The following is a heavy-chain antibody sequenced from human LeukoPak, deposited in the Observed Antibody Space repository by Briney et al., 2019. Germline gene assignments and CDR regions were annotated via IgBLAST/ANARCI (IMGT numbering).Heavy chain of an antibody. CDR2: IKQDGSEK. CDR1: GFTFSSYW. J-gene: IGHJ6*04. Sequence: PGGSLRLSCAASGFTFSSYWMSWVRQAPGKGLEWVAHIKQDGSEKYYVDSVKGRFTISRDNAKNSLYLQMNSLRAEDTAVYYCARGRVPAALYYYYYGMDVWGKGTTVTVSS. V-gene: IGHV3-7*03. D-gene: IGHD2-2*01. CDR3: ARGRVPAALYYYYYGMDV.